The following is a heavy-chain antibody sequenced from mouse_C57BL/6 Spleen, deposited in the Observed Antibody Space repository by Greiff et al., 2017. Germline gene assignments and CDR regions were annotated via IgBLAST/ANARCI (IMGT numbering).Heavy chain of an antibody. D-gene: IGHD2-2*01. CDR3: ARQGGYGYDEGFAY. J-gene: IGHJ3*01. CDR1: GYTFTSYW. V-gene: IGHV1-55*01. Sequence: QVQLQQPGAELVKPGASVKMSCKASGYTFTSYWITWVKQRTGQGLEWIGDIYPGSGSTNYNEKFKSKATLTVDTSSSTAYMQLSSLTSEDSAVYYCARQGGYGYDEGFAYWGQGTLVTVSA. CDR2: IYPGSGST.